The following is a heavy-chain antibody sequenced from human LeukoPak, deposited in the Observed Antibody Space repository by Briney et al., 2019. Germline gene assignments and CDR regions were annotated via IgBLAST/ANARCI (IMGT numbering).Heavy chain of an antibody. CDR3: ARRGSGYNTNFDY. Sequence: PSETLSLTCTVSGGSIINSNYYWDWIRQPPGKGLEWIGGLHHSGSTYYNPSLKSRVTVSVDTPKNHFSLKLSSVTAADTAVYYCARRGSGYNTNFDYWGQGTLVTVSS. D-gene: IGHD6-19*01. CDR1: GGSIINSNYY. CDR2: LHHSGST. J-gene: IGHJ4*02. V-gene: IGHV4-39*02.